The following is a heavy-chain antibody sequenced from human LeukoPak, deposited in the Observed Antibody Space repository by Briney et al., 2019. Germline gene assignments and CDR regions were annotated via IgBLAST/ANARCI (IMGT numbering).Heavy chain of an antibody. CDR1: GFTFNNYG. CDR2: ISYDGPNK. V-gene: IGHV3-30*18. D-gene: IGHD5-24*01. CDR3: AKRDGYNYVEAAFDY. Sequence: PGRSLRLSCAASGFTFNNYGMHWVRQAPGKGLEWVAVISYDGPNKYYADSVKGRFTISRDNAKNSLYLQMNSLRAEDTAVYYCAKRDGYNYVEAAFDYWGQGTLVTVSS. J-gene: IGHJ4*02.